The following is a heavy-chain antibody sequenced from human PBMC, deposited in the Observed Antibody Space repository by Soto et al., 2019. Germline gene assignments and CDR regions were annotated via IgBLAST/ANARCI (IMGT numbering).Heavy chain of an antibody. CDR2: INHSGST. CDR3: ARGGPRPHVNCSSTSCHRNRYFDY. D-gene: IGHD2-2*01. Sequence: SETLSLTCAVYGGSFSGYYWSWIRQPPGKGLEWIGEINHSGSTNYNPSLKSRVTISVDTSKNQFSLKLSSVTAADTAVYYCARGGPRPHVNCSSTSCHRNRYFDYWGQGTLVTVSS. J-gene: IGHJ4*02. CDR1: GGSFSGYY. V-gene: IGHV4-34*01.